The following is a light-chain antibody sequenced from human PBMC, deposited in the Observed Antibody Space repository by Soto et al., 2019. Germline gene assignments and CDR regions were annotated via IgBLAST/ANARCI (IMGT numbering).Light chain of an antibody. Sequence: EIVLTQSPATLSLSPGERANLSCRASQFIDRYLAWYRQKPGQAPRIIIFGASGRATGIPDRFGGSGSGTDFTLTINSLEPEDFAVYYCQQRNVWPPITFGQGTRLEI. CDR3: QQRNVWPPIT. CDR2: GAS. V-gene: IGKV3-11*01. CDR1: QFIDRY. J-gene: IGKJ5*01.